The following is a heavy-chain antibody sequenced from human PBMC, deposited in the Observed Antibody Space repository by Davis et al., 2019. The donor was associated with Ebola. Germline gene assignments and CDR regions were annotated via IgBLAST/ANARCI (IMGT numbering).Heavy chain of an antibody. CDR2: INHSGST. Sequence: PSETLSLTCAVYGGSFSGYYWSWIRQPPGKGLEWIGEINHSGSTNYNPSLKSRVTISLDTSKNQFSLKLNSVTAADTAVYYCARASRGTTGYFDFWGQGTLVTVSS. CDR3: ARASRGTTGYFDF. CDR1: GGSFSGYY. V-gene: IGHV4-34*01. D-gene: IGHD1-26*01. J-gene: IGHJ4*02.